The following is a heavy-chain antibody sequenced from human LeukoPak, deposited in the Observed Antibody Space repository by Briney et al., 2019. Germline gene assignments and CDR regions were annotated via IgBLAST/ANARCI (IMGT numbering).Heavy chain of an antibody. CDR3: TRDDYGDY. V-gene: IGHV3-49*04. J-gene: IGHJ4*02. Sequence: PGGSLRLSCAASGFTFSSYWMSWVRQAPGKGLEWVGFIRSKAYGGTTEYAASVKGRFTISRDDSKSIAYLQMNSLKTEDTAVYYCTRDDYGDYWGQGTLVTVSS. CDR2: IRSKAYGGTT. CDR1: GFTFSSYW.